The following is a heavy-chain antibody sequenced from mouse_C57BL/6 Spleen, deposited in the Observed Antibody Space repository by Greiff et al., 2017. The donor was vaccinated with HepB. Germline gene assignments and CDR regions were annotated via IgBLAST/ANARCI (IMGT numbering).Heavy chain of an antibody. CDR2: IEPNSGGT. CDR3: ARKGSGYFDY. J-gene: IGHJ2*01. Sequence: VQLQQPGAELVKPGASVKLSCKASGYTFTSYWMHWVKQRPGRGLEWIGRIEPNSGGTKYNEKFKSKATLTVDKPSSTAYMQRSSLTSEDSAVYYGARKGSGYFDYWGQGTTLTVSS. D-gene: IGHD1-1*01. V-gene: IGHV1-72*01. CDR1: GYTFTSYW.